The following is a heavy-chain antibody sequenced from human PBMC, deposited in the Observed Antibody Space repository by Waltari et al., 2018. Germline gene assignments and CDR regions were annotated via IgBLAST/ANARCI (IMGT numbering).Heavy chain of an antibody. CDR2: IYYSGST. J-gene: IGHJ3*02. CDR1: GGSISSSSYY. CDR3: AASLYYDFWSGYYAFDI. V-gene: IGHV4-39*07. D-gene: IGHD3-3*01. Sequence: QLQLQESGPGLVKPSETLSLTCTVSGGSISSSSYYWGWIRQPPGKGLEWIGSIYYSGSTYYNPSLKSRVTISVDTSKNQSSLKLSSVTAADTAVYYCAASLYYDFWSGYYAFDIWGQGTMVTVSS.